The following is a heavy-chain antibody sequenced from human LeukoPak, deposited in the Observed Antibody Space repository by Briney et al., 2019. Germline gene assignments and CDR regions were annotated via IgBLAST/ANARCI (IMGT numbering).Heavy chain of an antibody. D-gene: IGHD5-18*01. J-gene: IGHJ4*02. V-gene: IGHV4-59*01. CDR2: IYYSGST. CDR3: ARGEEYSYGLGGPDY. CDR1: GGSISSYY. Sequence: SETLSLTCTVSGGSISSYYWSWIRQPPGKGLEWIGYIYYSGSTNYNPSLKSRVTISVDTSKNQFSLKLSSVAAADTAVYYCARGEEYSYGLGGPDYWGQGTLVTVSS.